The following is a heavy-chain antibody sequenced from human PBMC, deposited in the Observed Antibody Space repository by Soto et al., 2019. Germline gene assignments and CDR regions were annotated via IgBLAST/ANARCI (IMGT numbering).Heavy chain of an antibody. V-gene: IGHV3-7*01. CDR3: ARGLPPDYGPQIHFDY. J-gene: IGHJ4*02. D-gene: IGHD4-17*01. CDR1: GFIFSSYW. CDR2: IKQDESEK. Sequence: GGSLRLSCAASGFIFSSYWMSWVRQAPGKGLEWVANIKQDESEKYYVDSVKGRFTISRDNAKNSVYLQMKSLRAEDTAVYYCARGLPPDYGPQIHFDYWGQGTLVTVSS.